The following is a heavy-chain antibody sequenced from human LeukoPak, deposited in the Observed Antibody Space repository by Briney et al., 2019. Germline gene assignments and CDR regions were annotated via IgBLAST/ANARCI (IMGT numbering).Heavy chain of an antibody. Sequence: SETLSLTGTVSGGSISSGSYYWSWIRQPAGKGLELIGRIYTSGSTKYNPSLNSRVRISVDTSKNQFSLKLSSVTAADTAVYYCARERSSGWYFAFDIWGQGTMVTVSS. D-gene: IGHD6-19*01. CDR3: ARERSSGWYFAFDI. CDR2: IYTSGST. CDR1: GGSISSGSYY. J-gene: IGHJ3*02. V-gene: IGHV4-61*02.